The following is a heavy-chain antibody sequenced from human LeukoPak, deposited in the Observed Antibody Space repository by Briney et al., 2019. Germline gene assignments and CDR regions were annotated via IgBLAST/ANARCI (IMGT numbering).Heavy chain of an antibody. D-gene: IGHD3-10*01. CDR2: IYYGGST. CDR1: GGSISSYY. CDR3: ARSSVSGTYSGGY. Sequence: SETLSLNCTVSGGSISSYYWSWIRQPPGKGLEWIGYIYYGGSTYTSPSLKSRVTISADTSKNEFSLKLTSVTAADTAVYYCARSSVSGTYSGGYWGQGILVTVSS. J-gene: IGHJ4*02. V-gene: IGHV4-59*08.